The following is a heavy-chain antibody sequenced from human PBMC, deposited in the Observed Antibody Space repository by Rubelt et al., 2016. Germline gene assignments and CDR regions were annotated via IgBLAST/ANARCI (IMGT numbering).Heavy chain of an antibody. J-gene: IGHJ6*02. V-gene: IGHV3-23*01. Sequence: SAISGSGGSTYYADSVKGRFTISRDNSKNTLYLQMNSLRAEDTAVYYCAKSEGYSGYDYGGMDVWGQGTTVTVSS. CDR3: AKSEGYSGYDYGGMDV. CDR2: ISGSGGST. D-gene: IGHD5-12*01.